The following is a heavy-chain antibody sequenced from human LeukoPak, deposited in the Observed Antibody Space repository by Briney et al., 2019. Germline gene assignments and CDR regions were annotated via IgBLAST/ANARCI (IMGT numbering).Heavy chain of an antibody. CDR3: ARNNYDFWSGYPSNYYYMDV. CDR2: IIPIFGTA. D-gene: IGHD3-3*01. V-gene: IGHV1-69*13. CDR1: GGTFSSYA. Sequence: SVKVSCKASGGTFSSYAISWVRQAPGQGLEWMGGIIPIFGTANYAQKFQGRVTITADESTSTAYMELSSLRSEDTAVYYCARNNYDFWSGYPSNYYYMDVWGKGTTVTVPS. J-gene: IGHJ6*03.